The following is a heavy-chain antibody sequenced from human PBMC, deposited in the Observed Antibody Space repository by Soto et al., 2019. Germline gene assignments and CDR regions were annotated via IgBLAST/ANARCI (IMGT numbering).Heavy chain of an antibody. Sequence: SETLSLTCTVSGGSISSYYWNWIRQPPGERLESVGYAYYSGSTNYNPSLKSRVTISVDTSKNQSSLKLSSVTAADTAVYYCARGVVRGSGWYLQTYYYYYGMDVWGQGTTVTVSS. CDR3: ARGVVRGSGWYLQTYYYYYGMDV. CDR2: AYYSGST. J-gene: IGHJ6*02. CDR1: GGSISSYY. D-gene: IGHD6-19*01. V-gene: IGHV4-59*01.